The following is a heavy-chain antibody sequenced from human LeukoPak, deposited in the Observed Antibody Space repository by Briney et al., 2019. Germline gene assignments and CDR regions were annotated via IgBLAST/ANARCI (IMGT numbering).Heavy chain of an antibody. Sequence: GGSLRLSCAASGFTFSDYYMNWVRQAPGKGLEWVANIKQDGSEKYYVDSVKGRFTISRDNAKNSLYLQMNSLRAEDTAVYYCASGGIRDGYNYWGQGTLVTVSS. J-gene: IGHJ4*02. CDR1: GFTFSDYY. V-gene: IGHV3-7*01. D-gene: IGHD5-24*01. CDR2: IKQDGSEK. CDR3: ASGGIRDGYNY.